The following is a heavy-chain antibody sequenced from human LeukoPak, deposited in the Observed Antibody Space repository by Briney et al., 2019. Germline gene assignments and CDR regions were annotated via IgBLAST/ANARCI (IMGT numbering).Heavy chain of an antibody. J-gene: IGHJ4*02. Sequence: GGSLRLSCAASGFTFDDYGMSWVRQAPGKGLEWVSGINWNGGSTGYADSVKGRFTISRDNAKNSLYLQMNSLRAEDTALYYCARAPHPYIVGAPFDYWGQGTLVTASS. CDR1: GFTFDDYG. CDR3: ARAPHPYIVGAPFDY. D-gene: IGHD1-26*01. CDR2: INWNGGST. V-gene: IGHV3-20*04.